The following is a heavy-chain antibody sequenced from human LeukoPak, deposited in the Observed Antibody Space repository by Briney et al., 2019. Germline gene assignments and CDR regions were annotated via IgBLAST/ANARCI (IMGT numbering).Heavy chain of an antibody. J-gene: IGHJ5*02. CDR2: INHSGSP. D-gene: IGHD3-10*01. V-gene: IGHV4-34*01. CDR3: ARARYYYGSDP. CDR1: GGSFSGYY. Sequence: PSETLSLTCAVHGGSFSGYYWSWIRQPPGKGLEWTGEINHSGSPNYNPSLKSRVTISVDTSKNQFSLKLNSVTAADTAVYYCARARYYYGSDPWGQGTLVTVSS.